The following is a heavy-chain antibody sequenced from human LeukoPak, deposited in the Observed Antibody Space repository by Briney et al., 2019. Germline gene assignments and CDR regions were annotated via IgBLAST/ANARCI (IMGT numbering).Heavy chain of an antibody. D-gene: IGHD6-13*01. CDR2: INPNSGGT. J-gene: IGHJ4*02. V-gene: IGHV1-2*06. CDR1: GYTFTGYY. Sequence: ASVKVSCKASGYTFTGYYMHWVRQAPGQGLEWMGRINPNSGGTNYAQKFQGRVTMTRDTSISTAYMELSRLRSDDTAVYYCARAKGAVAAAGTTYNYWGQGTLVTVSS. CDR3: ARAKGAVAAAGTTYNY.